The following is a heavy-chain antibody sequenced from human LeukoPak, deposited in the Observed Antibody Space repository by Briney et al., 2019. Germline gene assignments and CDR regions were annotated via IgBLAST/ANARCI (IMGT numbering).Heavy chain of an antibody. CDR2: ISGSGGST. CDR3: AKDRFPGSDYGENSDY. J-gene: IGHJ4*02. D-gene: IGHD4-17*01. Sequence: GGSLRLSCAASGFTFSSDAMSWVRQAPGKGLEWVSAISGSGGSTYYADSVKGRFTISRDNSKNTLYLQMNSLRAEDTAVYYCAKDRFPGSDYGENSDYWGQGTLVTVSS. CDR1: GFTFSSDA. V-gene: IGHV3-23*01.